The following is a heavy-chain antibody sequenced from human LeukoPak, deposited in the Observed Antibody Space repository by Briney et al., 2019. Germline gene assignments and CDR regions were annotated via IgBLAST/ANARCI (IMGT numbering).Heavy chain of an antibody. CDR1: GFTFSSYE. J-gene: IGHJ6*02. V-gene: IGHV3-48*03. CDR3: ARTRSYSRYYFYYYGMDV. CDR2: ISSSGSTI. D-gene: IGHD1-26*01. Sequence: GGSLRLTCAASGFTFSSYEMNWVRQAPGKGLEWVSYISSSGSTIYYADSVKGRFTISRDNAKSSLYLQMNSLRSEDTAVYYCARTRSYSRYYFYYYGMDVWGQGTTVTVSS.